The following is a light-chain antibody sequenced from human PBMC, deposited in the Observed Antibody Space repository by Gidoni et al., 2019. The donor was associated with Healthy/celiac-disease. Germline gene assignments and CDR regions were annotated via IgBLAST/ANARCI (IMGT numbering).Light chain of an antibody. CDR1: SSNIGAGYD. CDR3: QSYDSSLRV. Sequence: QSVLTPPPSVSGAPGQRVTISCTGSSSNIGAGYDVHWYQQLPGTAPKLLIYGNSNRPSGVPDRFSGSKSGTSASLAITGLQAEDEADYYCQSYDSSLRVFGGGTKLTV. J-gene: IGLJ3*02. CDR2: GNS. V-gene: IGLV1-40*01.